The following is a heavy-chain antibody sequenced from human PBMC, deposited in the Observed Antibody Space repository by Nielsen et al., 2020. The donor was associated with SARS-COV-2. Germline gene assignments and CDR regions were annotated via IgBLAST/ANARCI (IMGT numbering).Heavy chain of an antibody. J-gene: IGHJ3*02. CDR3: AIKGAYYYDSSGYYYNGYAFDI. Sequence: SETLSLTCAVSGGSISSSNWWSWVRQPPGKGLEWIGEIYHSGSTNYNPSLKSRVTISVDKSKNQFSLKLSSVTAADTAVYYCAIKGAYYYDSSGYYYNGYAFDIWGQGTMVTVSS. D-gene: IGHD3-22*01. CDR1: GGSISSSNW. V-gene: IGHV4-4*02. CDR2: IYHSGST.